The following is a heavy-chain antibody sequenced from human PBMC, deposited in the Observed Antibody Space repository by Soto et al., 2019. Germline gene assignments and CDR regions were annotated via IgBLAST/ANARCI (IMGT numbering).Heavy chain of an antibody. CDR3: ASWRLGELSFGNWFDP. CDR1: GGSISSGGYY. Sequence: SETLSLTCTVSGGSISSGGYYWSWIRQHPGKGLEWIGYIYYSGSTCYNPSLKSRVTISVDTSKNQFSLKLSSVTAADTAVYYCASWRLGELSFGNWFDPWGQGTLVTVSS. D-gene: IGHD3-16*02. V-gene: IGHV4-31*03. J-gene: IGHJ5*02. CDR2: IYYSGST.